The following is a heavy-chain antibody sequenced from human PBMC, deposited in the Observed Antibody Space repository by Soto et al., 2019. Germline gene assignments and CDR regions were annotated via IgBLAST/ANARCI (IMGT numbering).Heavy chain of an antibody. D-gene: IGHD6-19*01. CDR3: TSYQYRSGWYGFGWYFDY. CDR2: IRSKAYGGTT. CDR1: GFTFGDYA. Sequence: GGSLRLSCTASGFTFGDYAMSWVRQAPGKGLGWVGFIRSKAYGGTTEYAASVKGRFTISRDDSKSIPYLQMNSLKTEDTAVYYCTSYQYRSGWYGFGWYFDYWGQGTLVTVSS. J-gene: IGHJ4*02. V-gene: IGHV3-49*04.